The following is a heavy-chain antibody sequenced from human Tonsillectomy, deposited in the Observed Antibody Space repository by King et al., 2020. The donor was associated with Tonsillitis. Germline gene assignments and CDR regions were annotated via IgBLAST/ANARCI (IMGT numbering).Heavy chain of an antibody. CDR2: IYYSGST. J-gene: IGHJ4*02. CDR1: GGSISSSSYY. D-gene: IGHD4-23*01. CDR3: ARHSVAGGHVDY. Sequence: QMQLQESGPGLVKPSETLSLTCTVSGGSISSSSYYWGWIRQPPGKGLEWIGSIYYSGSTYYNPSLKSRVTISVDTSKNQFSLKLSSVTAADTAVYYCARHSVAGGHVDYWGQGTLVTVSS. V-gene: IGHV4-39*01.